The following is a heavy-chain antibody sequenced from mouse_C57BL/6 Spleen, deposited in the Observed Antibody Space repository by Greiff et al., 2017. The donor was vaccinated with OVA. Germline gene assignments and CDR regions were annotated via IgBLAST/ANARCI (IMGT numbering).Heavy chain of an antibody. CDR2: IDPSDSYT. Sequence: VQLQQPGAELVRPGTSVKLSCKASGYTFTSYWMHWVKQRPGQGLEWIGVIDPSDSYTNYNQKFKCKATLTVDTSSSTAYMQLSSLTSEDSAVYYCARKAQAFDYWGQGTTLTVSS. CDR3: ARKAQAFDY. D-gene: IGHD3-2*02. CDR1: GYTFTSYW. V-gene: IGHV1-59*01. J-gene: IGHJ2*01.